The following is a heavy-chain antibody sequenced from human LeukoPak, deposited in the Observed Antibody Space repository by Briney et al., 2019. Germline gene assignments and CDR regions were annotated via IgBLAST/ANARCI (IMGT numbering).Heavy chain of an antibody. Sequence: GGSLRLSCAASGFTFSNAWMSWVRQSPGKGLEWVGRIRSKIGGGTTDYAAPVKGRFTISRDDSKNTLYLQMNSLKTEDTAVYYCTTAAVHWGQGTLVTVSS. V-gene: IGHV3-15*01. CDR2: IRSKIGGGTT. CDR3: TTAAVH. CDR1: GFTFSNAW. J-gene: IGHJ4*02.